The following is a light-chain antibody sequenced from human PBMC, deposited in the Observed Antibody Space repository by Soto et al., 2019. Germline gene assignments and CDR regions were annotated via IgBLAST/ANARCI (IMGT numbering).Light chain of an antibody. CDR3: CSYAGSYTFV. V-gene: IGLV2-11*01. CDR1: SSDIGAYDY. J-gene: IGLJ1*01. CDR2: EVS. Sequence: SALTQPASLSGSPGQSITISCTGTSSDIGAYDYASWFQQHPGKAPKLMISEVSKRPSGVPDRFSGSKSGNTASLTISGLQAEDEADYYCCSYAGSYTFVFGTGTKVTVL.